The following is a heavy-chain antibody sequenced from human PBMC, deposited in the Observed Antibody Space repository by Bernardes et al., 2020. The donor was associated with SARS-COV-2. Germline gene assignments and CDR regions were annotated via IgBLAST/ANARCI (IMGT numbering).Heavy chain of an antibody. CDR3: ARGRGYDSSAYYFDY. D-gene: IGHD3-22*01. Sequence: SETLSLTCTVSGGSISSYYWSWIRQPPGKGLEWIGYIYYSGSTNYNPSLKSRVTISVDTSKNQFSLKLSSVIAADTVVFYCARGRGYDSSAYYFDYWGQGTLVTVSS. V-gene: IGHV4-59*12. J-gene: IGHJ4*02. CDR2: IYYSGST. CDR1: GGSISSYY.